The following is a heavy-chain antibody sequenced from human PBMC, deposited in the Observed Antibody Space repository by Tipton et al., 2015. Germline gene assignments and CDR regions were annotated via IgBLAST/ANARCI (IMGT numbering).Heavy chain of an antibody. J-gene: IGHJ4*02. CDR1: GYTFSNYG. D-gene: IGHD3-10*01. CDR3: ARSENYYGSGSPLDY. CDR2: ISGYNGHT. Sequence: QLVQSGPEVKKPGASLTVPCKSSGYTFSNYGIGWVRQAPGQGLEWMGWISGYNGHTIYAQKLHGRVTMTTDTSTSTAYMELRNLRSDDTAVYYCARSENYYGSGSPLDYWGQGTLVTVSS. V-gene: IGHV1-18*01.